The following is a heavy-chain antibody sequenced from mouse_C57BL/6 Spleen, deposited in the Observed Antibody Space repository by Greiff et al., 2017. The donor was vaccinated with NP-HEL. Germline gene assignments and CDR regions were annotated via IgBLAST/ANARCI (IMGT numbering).Heavy chain of an antibody. V-gene: IGHV1-81*01. J-gene: IGHJ4*01. Sequence: VKLMESGAELARPGASVKLSCKASGYTFTSYGISWVKQRTGQGLEWIGEIYPRSGNTYYNEKFKGKATLTADKSSSTAYMELRSLTSEDSAVYFCARVELGRAMDYWGQGTSVTVSS. CDR3: ARVELGRAMDY. D-gene: IGHD4-1*01. CDR1: GYTFTSYG. CDR2: IYPRSGNT.